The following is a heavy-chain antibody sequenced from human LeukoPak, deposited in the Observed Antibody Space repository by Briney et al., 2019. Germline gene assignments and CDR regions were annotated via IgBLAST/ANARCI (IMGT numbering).Heavy chain of an antibody. CDR3: ATSSWNGGGGFDP. J-gene: IGHJ5*02. V-gene: IGHV4-34*08. Sequence: NPSETLSLTCGVHGGTFSGYYWNWVRQPPGKGLEWIGEISHSGSTNYNPSLKSRVTILVDTSNNQFSLKLTSVTAADTAVYYCATSSWNGGGGFDPWGQGTLVTVSS. CDR1: GGTFSGYY. D-gene: IGHD3-16*01. CDR2: ISHSGST.